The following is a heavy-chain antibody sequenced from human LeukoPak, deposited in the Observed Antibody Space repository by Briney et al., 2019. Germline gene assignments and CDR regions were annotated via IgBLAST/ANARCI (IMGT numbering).Heavy chain of an antibody. CDR3: ARVANITTFEMDV. D-gene: IGHD3-9*01. Sequence: PGRSLRLSCAASGFTFSSFGMHWVRQAPGKGLEWVAVIWYDGSKKYYADSVKGRFTISRDNSKNTLYLQMSSLRGEDTSVYYCARVANITTFEMDVWGQGTTVTVSS. CDR2: IWYDGSKK. V-gene: IGHV3-33*01. CDR1: GFTFSSFG. J-gene: IGHJ6*02.